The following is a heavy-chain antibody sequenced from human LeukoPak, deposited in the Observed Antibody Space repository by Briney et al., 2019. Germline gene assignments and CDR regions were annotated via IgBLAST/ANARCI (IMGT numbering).Heavy chain of an antibody. Sequence: GVSLRLSCAASGFTFSSYAMSWVRQAPGKELEWVSAISGGGGVTYYADSVKGRFTISRDNSKNTLYLQMNSLRAEDTAVYYCAKDPRVATIEIFDYWGQGTLVTVSS. D-gene: IGHD5-12*01. CDR1: GFTFSSYA. V-gene: IGHV3-23*01. CDR2: ISGGGGVT. J-gene: IGHJ4*02. CDR3: AKDPRVATIEIFDY.